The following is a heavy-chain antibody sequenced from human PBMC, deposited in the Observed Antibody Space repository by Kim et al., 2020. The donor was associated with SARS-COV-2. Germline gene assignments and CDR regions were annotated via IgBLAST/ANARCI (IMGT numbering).Heavy chain of an antibody. D-gene: IGHD3-22*01. CDR2: INHSGST. CDR3: ARWASSGYYWFDP. J-gene: IGHJ5*02. CDR1: GGSFSGYY. Sequence: SETLSLTCAVYGGSFSGYYWSWIRQPPGKGLEWIGEINHSGSTNYNPSLKSRVTISVDTSKNQFSLKLSSVTAADTAVYYCARWASSGYYWFDPWGQGTLVTVSS. V-gene: IGHV4-34*01.